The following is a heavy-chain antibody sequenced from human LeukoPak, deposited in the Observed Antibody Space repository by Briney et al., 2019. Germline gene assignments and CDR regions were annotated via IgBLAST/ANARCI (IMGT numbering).Heavy chain of an antibody. D-gene: IGHD5-12*01. Sequence: GGSLRLSCAASGFTFSSYSMNWVRQAPVKGLEWVSSISSSSSYIYYADSVKGRFTISRDNAKNSLYLQMNSLRAEDTAVYYCARQAQGVATAFDIWGQGTMVTVSS. V-gene: IGHV3-21*01. CDR2: ISSSSSYI. CDR1: GFTFSSYS. CDR3: ARQAQGVATAFDI. J-gene: IGHJ3*02.